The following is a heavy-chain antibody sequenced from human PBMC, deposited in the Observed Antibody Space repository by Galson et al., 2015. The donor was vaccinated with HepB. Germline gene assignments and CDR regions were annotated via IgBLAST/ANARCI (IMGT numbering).Heavy chain of an antibody. J-gene: IGHJ3*02. CDR3: ARVKRTFRTFDI. V-gene: IGHV3-74*01. Sequence: SLRLSCAASGFTFSSHWMHWVRHVPGKGLVWVSRISSDGSDTRYADSVKGRFTISRDNAKNTLFLQMSSLRAEDTAVYYCARVKRTFRTFDIWGQGTVVTVSS. D-gene: IGHD3-16*01. CDR2: ISSDGSDT. CDR1: GFTFSSHW.